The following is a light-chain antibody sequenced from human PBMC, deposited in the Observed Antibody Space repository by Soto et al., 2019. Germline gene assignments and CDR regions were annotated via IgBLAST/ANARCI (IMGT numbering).Light chain of an antibody. J-gene: IGKJ3*01. CDR3: QQYYDWPET. CDR1: QSVSSN. CDR2: GAS. Sequence: DIVMTQSPATPSVSPGERATLSCRASQSVSSNLAWYQQKPGQAPRLLIHGASTRATGIPARFSGSGSGTEFTLTISSLQSEDFAVYYCQQYYDWPETFGPGTKVDIK. V-gene: IGKV3-15*01.